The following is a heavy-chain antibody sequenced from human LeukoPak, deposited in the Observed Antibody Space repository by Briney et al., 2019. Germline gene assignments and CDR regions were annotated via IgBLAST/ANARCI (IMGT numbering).Heavy chain of an antibody. V-gene: IGHV3-13*01. CDR2: IDTAGDT. J-gene: IGHJ6*04. CDR1: GFTFSSNG. D-gene: IGHD3-10*01. CDR3: ARGYGSGSYAGMDV. Sequence: PGGSLRLSCVASGFTFSSNGMHWVRQAAGKGLEWVSGIDTAGDTCYPGSLKGRFTISRENAKNSLYLQMNSLTAGDTAVYYWARGYGSGSYAGMDVWGKGTTVTVSS.